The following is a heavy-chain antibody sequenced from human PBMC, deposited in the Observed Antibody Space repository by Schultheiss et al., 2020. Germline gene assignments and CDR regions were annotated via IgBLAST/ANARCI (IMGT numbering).Heavy chain of an antibody. CDR2: IYYSGST. CDR3: ARNFITIFGVVPGGYYYYYYMDV. Sequence: SQTLSLTCAVSGYSISSSNWWGWIRQPPGKGLEWIGYIYYSGSTYYNPSLKSRVTMSVDTSKNQFSLKLSSVTAVDTAVYYCARNFITIFGVVPGGYYYYYYMDVWGKGTTVTVSS. J-gene: IGHJ6*03. V-gene: IGHV4-28*01. D-gene: IGHD3-3*01. CDR1: GYSISSSNW.